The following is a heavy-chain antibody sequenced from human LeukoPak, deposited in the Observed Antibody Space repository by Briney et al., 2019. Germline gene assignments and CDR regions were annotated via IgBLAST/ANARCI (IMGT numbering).Heavy chain of an antibody. CDR1: GFTFSSYS. Sequence: GGSLRLSCAASGFTFSSYSMNWVRQAPGKGLEWVSSIISSSSYIYYAASVKGRFTISRDNAKNSLYLQMNSLRAEDTAVYYCARLELRYYYYGMDVWGQGTTVTVSS. D-gene: IGHD1-7*01. V-gene: IGHV3-21*01. CDR3: ARLELRYYYYGMDV. CDR2: IISSSSYI. J-gene: IGHJ6*02.